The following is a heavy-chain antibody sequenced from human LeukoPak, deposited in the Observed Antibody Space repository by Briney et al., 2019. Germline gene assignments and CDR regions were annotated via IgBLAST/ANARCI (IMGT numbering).Heavy chain of an antibody. J-gene: IGHJ3*02. D-gene: IGHD6-13*01. CDR2: ISGSGGST. Sequence: PGGSLRLSCAASGFTFSSYAMSWVRQAPGKGLEWVSAISGSGGSTYYADSVKGRFTISRDNSKNTLHLQMNSLRAEDTAVYYCAKQYSISWSEPNHDAFDIWGQGTMVTVSS. V-gene: IGHV3-23*01. CDR1: GFTFSSYA. CDR3: AKQYSISWSEPNHDAFDI.